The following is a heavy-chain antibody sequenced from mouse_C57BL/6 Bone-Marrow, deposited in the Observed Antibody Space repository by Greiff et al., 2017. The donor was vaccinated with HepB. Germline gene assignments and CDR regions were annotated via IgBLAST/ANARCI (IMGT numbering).Heavy chain of an antibody. CDR1: GFTFSNYW. Sequence: EVQLQESGGGLVQPGGSMKLSCVASGFTFSNYWMNWVRQSPEKGLEWVAQIRLKSDNYATHYAESVKGRFTISRDDSKSSVYLQMNNLRAEDTGIYYCTAPITTVVATSHFDVWGTGTTVTVSS. D-gene: IGHD1-1*01. CDR2: IRLKSDNYAT. J-gene: IGHJ1*03. V-gene: IGHV6-3*01. CDR3: TAPITTVVATSHFDV.